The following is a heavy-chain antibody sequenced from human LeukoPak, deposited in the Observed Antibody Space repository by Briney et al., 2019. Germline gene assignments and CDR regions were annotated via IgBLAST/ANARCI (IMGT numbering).Heavy chain of an antibody. CDR2: INSDGSST. V-gene: IGHV3-74*01. J-gene: IGHJ4*02. D-gene: IGHD2-8*01. CDR1: GFTFSSYW. Sequence: GGSLRLSCAASGFTFSSYWMHWVRQAPGKGLVWVSLINSDGSSTSYADSVKGRFSISRDNAKNTLYLQMNSLRAEDTAVYYCARELRAGYCTNGVCHTPFDYWGQGTLVTVSS. CDR3: ARELRAGYCTNGVCHTPFDY.